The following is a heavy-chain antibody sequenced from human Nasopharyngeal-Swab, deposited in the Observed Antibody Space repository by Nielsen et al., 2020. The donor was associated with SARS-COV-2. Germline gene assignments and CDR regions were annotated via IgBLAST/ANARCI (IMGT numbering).Heavy chain of an antibody. CDR2: INAGNGNT. Sequence: WVRQAPGQRLEWMGWINAGNGNTKYSQKFQGRVTITRDTSASTAYMELSSLRSEDTAVYYCARGSSDHWGQGTRVTVS. D-gene: IGHD6-6*01. CDR3: ARGSSDH. J-gene: IGHJ4*02. V-gene: IGHV1-3*01.